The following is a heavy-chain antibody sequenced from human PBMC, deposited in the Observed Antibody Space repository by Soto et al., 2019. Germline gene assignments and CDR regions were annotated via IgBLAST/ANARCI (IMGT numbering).Heavy chain of an antibody. D-gene: IGHD4-4*01. CDR1: GYTFTSCG. V-gene: IGHV1-18*01. CDR2: INTYNGYT. J-gene: IGHJ6*02. CDR3: ARELTKGLDV. Sequence: QVHLVQSGAEVKKPGASVKVSCKASGYTFTSCGISWVRQAPGQGLEWMGLINTYNGYTTYPQNFQGRVTMTTDTSAGTVYMELRILTSDDTGVYSCARELTKGLDVWGQGPTVTVSS.